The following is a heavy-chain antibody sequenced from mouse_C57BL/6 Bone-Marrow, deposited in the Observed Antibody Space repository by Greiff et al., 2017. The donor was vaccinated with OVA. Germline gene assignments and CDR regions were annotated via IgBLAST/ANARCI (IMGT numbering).Heavy chain of an antibody. V-gene: IGHV5-4*01. D-gene: IGHD2-5*01. CDR3: ARDHSNYRFAY. Sequence: EVKLMESGGGLVKPGGSLKLSCAASGFTFSSYAMSWVRQTPEKRLEWVANISAGGSYTYYPDNVKGRFTISRDNAKNNLYLQMSHLKSEDTAMYYCARDHSNYRFAYWGQGTLVTVSA. J-gene: IGHJ3*01. CDR1: GFTFSSYA. CDR2: ISAGGSYT.